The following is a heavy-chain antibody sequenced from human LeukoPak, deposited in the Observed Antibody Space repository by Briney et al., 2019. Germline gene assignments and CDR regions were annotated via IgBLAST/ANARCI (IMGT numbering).Heavy chain of an antibody. CDR1: GYSISSGYY. CDR3: ARSFDGDHDY. J-gene: IGHJ4*02. CDR2: IYYSGST. Sequence: SETLSLTCTVSGYSISSGYYWGWIRQPPGKGLEWIGSIYYSGSTYYNPSLKSRVTISVDTSKNQFSLKLSSVTAADTAVYYCARSFDGDHDYWGQGTLVTVSS. D-gene: IGHD4-17*01. V-gene: IGHV4-38-2*02.